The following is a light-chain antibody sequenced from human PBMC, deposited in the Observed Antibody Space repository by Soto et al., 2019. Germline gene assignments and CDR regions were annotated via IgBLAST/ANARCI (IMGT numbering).Light chain of an antibody. V-gene: IGKV3-15*01. J-gene: IGKJ1*01. CDR1: QSVSSN. CDR3: QQYNNWPPKT. Sequence: EVVMSQSPATLSGWAGVRVSLSCRASQSVSSNLAWYQQKPGQAPRLIVYGASTRATGIPARFSGSGSGTEFTLTISSLQSEDFAVYYCQQYNNWPPKTFGQGTKVDIK. CDR2: GAS.